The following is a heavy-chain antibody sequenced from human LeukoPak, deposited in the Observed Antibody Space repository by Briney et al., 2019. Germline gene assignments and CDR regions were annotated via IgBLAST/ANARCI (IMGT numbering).Heavy chain of an antibody. D-gene: IGHD3-3*01. V-gene: IGHV3-49*04. CDR2: IRSKAYGGTT. CDR3: TRDNGSGYYGYYYYGMDV. Sequence: GGSLRLSSTASGFTFGDYAMSWVRQAPGKGLEWVGFIRSKAYGGTTEYAASVKGRFTISRDDSKSIAYLQMNSLKTEDTAVYYCTRDNGSGYYGYYYYGMDVWGQGTTVTVSS. CDR1: GFTFGDYA. J-gene: IGHJ6*02.